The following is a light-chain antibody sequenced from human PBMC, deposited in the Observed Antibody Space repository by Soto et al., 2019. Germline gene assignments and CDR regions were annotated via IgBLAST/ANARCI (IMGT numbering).Light chain of an antibody. V-gene: IGLV1-44*01. CDR1: RSNVGTNP. J-gene: IGLJ3*02. CDR2: TNT. Sequence: QSVLTQPPSASGTPGQSVSISCSGSRSNVGTNPVNWYQQLSGTAPKLLFYTNTQRPSGVPDRFSASKSGTSASLAISGLQSEDEADYYCAAWDDSLNSVMFGGATKLTVL. CDR3: AAWDDSLNSVM.